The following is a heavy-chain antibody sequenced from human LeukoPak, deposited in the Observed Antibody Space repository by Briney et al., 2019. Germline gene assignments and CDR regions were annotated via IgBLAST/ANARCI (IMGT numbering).Heavy chain of an antibody. CDR3: ARQNLEWLLDY. Sequence: PSETLSLTCTVSGGSISSYYWSWIRQPPGKGLEWIGYIYYSGSTNYNPSLKSRVTISVDTSKNQFSLKLSSVTAADTAVYYCARQNLEWLLDYWGQGTLVTVSS. D-gene: IGHD3-3*01. CDR1: GGSISSYY. V-gene: IGHV4-59*08. CDR2: IYYSGST. J-gene: IGHJ4*02.